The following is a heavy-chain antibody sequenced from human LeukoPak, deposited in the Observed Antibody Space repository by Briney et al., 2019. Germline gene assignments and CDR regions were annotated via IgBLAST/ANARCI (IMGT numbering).Heavy chain of an antibody. CDR3: ARRKAVATIGY. Sequence: RPSGTLSLTCAVSGGSISSSNWWSWVRQPPGKGLEWIGEIYHSGSTNYNPSLKSRVTISVDTSKNQFSLKLSSVTAADTAVYYCARRKAVATIGYWGQGTLVTVSS. J-gene: IGHJ4*02. D-gene: IGHD5-12*01. V-gene: IGHV4-4*02. CDR2: IYHSGST. CDR1: GGSISSSNW.